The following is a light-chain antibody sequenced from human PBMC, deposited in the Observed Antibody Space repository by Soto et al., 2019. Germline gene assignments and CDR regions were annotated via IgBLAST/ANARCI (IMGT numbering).Light chain of an antibody. CDR2: AAS. CDR1: QGISSS. J-gene: IGKJ3*01. V-gene: IGKV1-27*01. CDR3: QEYYSPPFT. Sequence: DIQMTQSPSSLSASVGDRVTITCRASQGISSSLAWYQHKPGKVPELLIYAASSLHSGVPSRFSGSGSGTDFTLTISSLQPEDVATYYFQEYYSPPFTFGPGTKVNFK.